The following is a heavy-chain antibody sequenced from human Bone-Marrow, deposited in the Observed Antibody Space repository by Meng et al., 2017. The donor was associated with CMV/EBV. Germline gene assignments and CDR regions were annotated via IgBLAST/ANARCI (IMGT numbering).Heavy chain of an antibody. V-gene: IGHV1-69*13. Sequence: SVKVSCKASGGTFSHYAVSWVRQAPGQGLEWMGGIIPIFGTINYAQNFQGRVTITADESTSTAYMELSSLRSEDTAVYYCARGGGLRFLEWLPPLRNYYYYGMDVWGQGNTV. CDR1: GGTFSHYA. CDR3: ARGGGLRFLEWLPPLRNYYYYGMDV. J-gene: IGHJ6*01. D-gene: IGHD3-3*01. CDR2: IIPIFGTI.